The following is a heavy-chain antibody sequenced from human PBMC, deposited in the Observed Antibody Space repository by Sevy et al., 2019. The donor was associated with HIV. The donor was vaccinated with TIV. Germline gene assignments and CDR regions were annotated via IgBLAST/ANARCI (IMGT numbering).Heavy chain of an antibody. Sequence: GGFLRLYCAASGFTFSSYGMHWVRQAPGKGLVCVAVMWYDGSNKYYADSVKGRFTISRDNSKNTLYLQMNSLRAEDTAVYYCAKEGVTFGGVIGEYFQHWGQGTLVTVSS. CDR2: MWYDGSNK. V-gene: IGHV3-33*06. CDR1: GFTFSSYG. J-gene: IGHJ1*01. CDR3: AKEGVTFGGVIGEYFQH. D-gene: IGHD3-16*02.